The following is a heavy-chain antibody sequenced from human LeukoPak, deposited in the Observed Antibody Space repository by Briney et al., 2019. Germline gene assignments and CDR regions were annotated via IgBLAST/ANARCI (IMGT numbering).Heavy chain of an antibody. Sequence: SETLSLTCAVYGGSFSGYYWSWIRQPPGKGLEWIGEINHSGSTNYNPSLKSRVTISVDTSKNQFSLRLSSVTAADTAVYYCARRWLHRKGFDYWGQGTLVTVSS. D-gene: IGHD5-24*01. V-gene: IGHV4-34*01. CDR2: INHSGST. CDR3: ARRWLHRKGFDY. J-gene: IGHJ4*02. CDR1: GGSFSGYY.